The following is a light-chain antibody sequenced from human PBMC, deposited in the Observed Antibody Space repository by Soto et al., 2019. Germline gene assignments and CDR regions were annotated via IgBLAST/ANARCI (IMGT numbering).Light chain of an antibody. CDR3: QQYNNWPRT. CDR2: DSS. J-gene: IGKJ1*01. CDR1: ESVRGN. Sequence: EIVLTQSPATLSVSPGERVTLSCRASESVRGNLAWYQQRPGQSPILLIYDSSTRATGIPARFGGSGAGTEFTLTISSLQSEDFAMYYCQQYNNWPRTFGQGTKVDIK. V-gene: IGKV3-15*01.